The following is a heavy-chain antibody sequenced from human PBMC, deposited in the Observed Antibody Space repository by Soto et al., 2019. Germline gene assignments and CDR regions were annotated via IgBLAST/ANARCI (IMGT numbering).Heavy chain of an antibody. D-gene: IGHD2-15*01. CDR3: ARGYPRSTFPPALATSYSFDP. J-gene: IGHJ5*02. V-gene: IGHV4-34*01. Sequence: QVQLQQWGAGLLKPSETLSLTCAVYGGSFSGHYWSWIRQYPGKGLEWIAEINHRGSTNYNPSLKNRVTMLLDTSNTQLPLPLASVPAADTAVYYCARGYPRSTFPPALATSYSFDPWGQGGLVTVSS. CDR1: GGSFSGHY. CDR2: INHRGST.